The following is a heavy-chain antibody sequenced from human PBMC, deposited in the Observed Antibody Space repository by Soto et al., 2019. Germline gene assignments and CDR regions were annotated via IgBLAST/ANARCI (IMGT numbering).Heavy chain of an antibody. CDR3: ASQTMVRGVYYYYYMDV. CDR2: INSDGSST. Sequence: GGSLRLSCAASGFTFSSYWMHWVRQAPGKGLVWVSRINSDGSSTSYADSVKGRFTISRDNAKNTLYLQMNSLRAEDTAVYYCASQTMVRGVYYYYYMDVWGKGTTVTVSS. J-gene: IGHJ6*03. V-gene: IGHV3-74*01. CDR1: GFTFSSYW. D-gene: IGHD3-10*01.